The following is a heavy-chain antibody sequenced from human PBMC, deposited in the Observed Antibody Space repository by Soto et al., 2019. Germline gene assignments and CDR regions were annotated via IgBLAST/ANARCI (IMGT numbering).Heavy chain of an antibody. D-gene: IGHD3-10*01. CDR1: GFTFSSYS. CDR3: ARDGEASDYYYYYMDV. CDR2: ISSSSSYI. V-gene: IGHV3-21*01. J-gene: IGHJ6*03. Sequence: GGSLRLSCAASGFTFSSYSMNWVRQAPGKGLEWVSSISSSSSYIYYADSVKGRFTISRDNAKNSLYLQMNSLRAEDTAVYYCARDGEASDYYYYYMDVWGKGTTVTVSS.